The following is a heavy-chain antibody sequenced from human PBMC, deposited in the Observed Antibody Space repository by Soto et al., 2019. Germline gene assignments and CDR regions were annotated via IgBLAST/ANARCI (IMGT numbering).Heavy chain of an antibody. D-gene: IGHD1-1*01. Sequence: WTWIRQSPGKGLECIGDIHYTGSTNYNPSLKSRVTISVDTSKNQFSLNLSSVTAADTAVYYCARVLGWNTIDYWGQGTLVTVSS. CDR3: ARVLGWNTIDY. J-gene: IGHJ4*02. V-gene: IGHV4-59*01. CDR2: IHYTGST.